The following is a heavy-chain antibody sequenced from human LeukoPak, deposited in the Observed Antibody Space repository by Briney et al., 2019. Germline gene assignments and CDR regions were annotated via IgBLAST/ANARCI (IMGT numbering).Heavy chain of an antibody. J-gene: IGHJ4*02. CDR1: GGSFSGCY. V-gene: IGHV4-34*01. CDR2: INHSGST. CDR3: ARGVAGTTFLSDY. D-gene: IGHD1-7*01. Sequence: PSETLSPTCAVYGGSFSGCYWSWIRQPPGKGLEWIGEINHSGSTNYNPSLKSRVTTSVDTSKNQFSLKLSSVTAADTAVYYCARGVAGTTFLSDYWGQGTLVTVSS.